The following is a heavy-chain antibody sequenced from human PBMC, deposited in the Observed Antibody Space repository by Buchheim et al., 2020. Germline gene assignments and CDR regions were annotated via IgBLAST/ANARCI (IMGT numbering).Heavy chain of an antibody. J-gene: IGHJ4*02. CDR2: IISNADSA. CDR1: GFIFSSYE. V-gene: IGHV3-23*01. CDR3: AKLGGSPGY. D-gene: IGHD3-3*01. Sequence: DVQLLESGGGLVQPGGSLRLSCAASGFIFSSYEMTWVRQAPGKGLEWISTIISNADSAYYAASVKGRFTISRDNSKNTLYLQMNSLRAEDTAVYYCAKLGGSPGYWGQGTL.